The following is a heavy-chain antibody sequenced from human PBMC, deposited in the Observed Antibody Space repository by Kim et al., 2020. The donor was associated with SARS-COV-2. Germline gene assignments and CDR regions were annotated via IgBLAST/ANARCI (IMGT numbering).Heavy chain of an antibody. V-gene: IGHV3-49*02. CDR3: TRSDFWSGYYADY. J-gene: IGHJ4*02. D-gene: IGHD3-3*01. Sequence: YAASVKGRLTISRDDSKSIAYLQMNSLKTEDTAVYYCTRSDFWSGYYADYWGQGTLVTVSS.